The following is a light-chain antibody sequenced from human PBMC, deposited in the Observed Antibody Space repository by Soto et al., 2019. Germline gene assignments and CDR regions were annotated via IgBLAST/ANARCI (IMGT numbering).Light chain of an antibody. CDR1: SSNIGAGYD. J-gene: IGLJ1*01. CDR2: GNS. CDR3: QSYDSSLSGYV. Sequence: QSVLTQPPSVFRAPGQRVTISCTGNSSNIGAGYDVHWYQQLPGTAPKLLIYGNSNRPSGLPDRFSGSKSGTPAPLAIPGLQAEEEADYFCQSYDSSLSGYVFGTGTKVTV. V-gene: IGLV1-40*01.